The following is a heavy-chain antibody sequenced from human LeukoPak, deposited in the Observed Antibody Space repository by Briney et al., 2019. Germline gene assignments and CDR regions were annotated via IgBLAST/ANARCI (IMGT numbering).Heavy chain of an antibody. J-gene: IGHJ5*02. CDR2: INHSGST. CDR1: GGSFSGYY. D-gene: IGHD2-15*01. V-gene: IGHV4-34*01. CDR3: ARVHIVVVVAAIQNWFDP. Sequence: SETLSLTCAVYGGSFSGYYWSWIRQPPGKGLEWIGEINHSGSTNYNPSLKSRVTISVDTSKNQFSLKLSSVTAADTAVYYCARVHIVVVVAAIQNWFDPWGQGTLVTVSS.